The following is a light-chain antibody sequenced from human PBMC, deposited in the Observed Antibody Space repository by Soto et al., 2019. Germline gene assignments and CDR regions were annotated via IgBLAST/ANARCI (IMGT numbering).Light chain of an antibody. CDR3: SSYAGSNNLL. CDR1: SSDVGGYNY. J-gene: IGLJ2*01. V-gene: IGLV2-8*01. CDR2: EVS. Sequence: QSALTRPPSASGSPGQSVTISCTGTSSDVGGYNYVSWYQQHPGKAPKLMIYEVSKRPSGVPDRFSGSKSGNTASLTDSGLQAEDEADYYCSSYAGSNNLLFGGGTQLTVL.